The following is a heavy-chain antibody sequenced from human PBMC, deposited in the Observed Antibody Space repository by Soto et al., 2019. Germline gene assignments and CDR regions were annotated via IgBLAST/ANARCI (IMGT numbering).Heavy chain of an antibody. CDR1: GDFISNTAYY. CDR3: ARQRYSFGTSGYYTFDY. D-gene: IGHD3-3*01. V-gene: IGHV4-39*01. Sequence: SETLSLTCIVSGDFISNTAYYWGWVRQAPGKGLEWVGSIYFSGSGTSHYNPSLKSRVTISVDTSKNQFSLKLTSVTAADTAVYYCARQRYSFGTSGYYTFDYWGQGTLVTVYS. J-gene: IGHJ4*02. CDR2: IYFSGSGTS.